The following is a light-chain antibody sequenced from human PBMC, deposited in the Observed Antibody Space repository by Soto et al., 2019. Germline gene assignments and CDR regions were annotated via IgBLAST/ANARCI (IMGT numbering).Light chain of an antibody. CDR2: GAS. CDR3: QQYKDWRT. CDR1: QTIDNK. V-gene: IGKV3-15*01. Sequence: IVMTQSPATLSVSPGERATLSCRASQTIDNKLAWYQQRPGQAPRLLIYGASSRATGIPARFSGSGSGTEFTLTISGLQSEHFGVYYCQQYKDWRTFGQGTNVDIK. J-gene: IGKJ1*01.